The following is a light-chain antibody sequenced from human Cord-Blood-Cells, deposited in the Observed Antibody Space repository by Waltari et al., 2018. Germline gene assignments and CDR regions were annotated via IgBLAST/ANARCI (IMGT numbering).Light chain of an antibody. CDR1: QRVSSN. CDR3: QQYNNWPPYT. V-gene: IGKV3-15*01. CDR2: GAS. J-gene: IGKJ2*01. Sequence: EIVMTQSPATLSASPGERATLSCRASQRVSSNLAWYQQKPGQAPRLLIYGASTRATGIPARFSGSGSGIEFTLTISSLQSEDFAVYYCQQYNNWPPYTFGQGTKLEIK.